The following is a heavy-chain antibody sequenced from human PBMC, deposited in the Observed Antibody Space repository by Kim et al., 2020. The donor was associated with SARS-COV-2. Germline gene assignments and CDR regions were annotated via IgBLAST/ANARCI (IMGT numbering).Heavy chain of an antibody. CDR2: INHSGST. V-gene: IGHV4-34*01. CDR1: GGSFSGYY. D-gene: IGHD2-2*01. Sequence: SETLSLTCAVYGGSFSGYYWSWIRQPPGKGLEWIGEINHSGSTNYNPSLKSRVTISVDTSKNQFSLKLSSVTAADTAVYYCARLLSEVPAATFWYFDLWGRGTLVTVSS. J-gene: IGHJ2*01. CDR3: ARLLSEVPAATFWYFDL.